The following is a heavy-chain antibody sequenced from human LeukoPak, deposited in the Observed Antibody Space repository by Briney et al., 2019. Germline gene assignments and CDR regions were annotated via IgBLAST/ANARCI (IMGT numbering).Heavy chain of an antibody. CDR1: GFTFSSYW. J-gene: IGHJ1*01. D-gene: IGHD3-22*01. Sequence: GRSLRLSCAASGFTFSSYWMHWVRQAPGKGLVWVSRIKSDGSTDYADSVKGRFTISRDNAKNTVSLQMNSLRAEDTGVYYCARAPSEIGGYYPEYFRHWGQGTLVTVTS. CDR3: ARAPSEIGGYYPEYFRH. V-gene: IGHV3-74*01. CDR2: IKSDGST.